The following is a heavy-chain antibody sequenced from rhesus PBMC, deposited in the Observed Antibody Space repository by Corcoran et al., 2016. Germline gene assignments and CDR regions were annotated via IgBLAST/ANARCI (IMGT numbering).Heavy chain of an antibody. V-gene: IGHV4-65*01. Sequence: QVQLQESGPGLVKPSETLSLTCAVSGGSVSSSNWWSGIRQPPGKGLEWIGYIIGSSGSTYYNPSLKSRVTISTDTSKTHFALKLSSVTAADTAVYYCARDWTDYGLDYWGQGVLVTVSS. CDR2: IIGSSGST. D-gene: IGHD4-29*01. CDR1: GGSVSSSNW. CDR3: ARDWTDYGLDY. J-gene: IGHJ4*01.